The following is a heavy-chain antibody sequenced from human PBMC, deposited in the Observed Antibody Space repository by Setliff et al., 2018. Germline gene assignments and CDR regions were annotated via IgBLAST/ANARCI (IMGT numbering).Heavy chain of an antibody. CDR2: IYAGDSDT. V-gene: IGHV5-51*01. J-gene: IGHJ3*01. Sequence: GEYLKISCKGSGYTFSNYWVGWVRQMPGKGLEWMGVIYAGDSDTRYSPSFQGQVTFSRDNAKNTLYLQMNSLRAEDTAVYYCLMIVLRWGQGTMVTVSS. D-gene: IGHD2-8*01. CDR1: GYTFSNYW. CDR3: LMIVLR.